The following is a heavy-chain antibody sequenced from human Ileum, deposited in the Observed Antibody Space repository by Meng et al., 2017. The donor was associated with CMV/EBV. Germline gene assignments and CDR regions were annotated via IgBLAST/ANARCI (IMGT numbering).Heavy chain of an antibody. CDR1: GFTFSSYG. CDR2: IRYDGSNK. D-gene: IGHD3-3*01. CDR3: AKDRGYYDFWSGPSNYYYYYGMDV. J-gene: IGHJ6*02. V-gene: IGHV3-30*02. Sequence: GGSLRLSCAASGFTFSSYGMHWVRQAPGKGLEWVAFIRYDGSNKYYADSVKGRFTISRDNSKNTLYLQMNSLRAEDTAVYYCAKDRGYYDFWSGPSNYYYYYGMDVWGQGTMVTVSS.